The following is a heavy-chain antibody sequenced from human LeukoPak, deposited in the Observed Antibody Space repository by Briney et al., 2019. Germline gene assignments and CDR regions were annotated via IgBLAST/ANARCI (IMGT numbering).Heavy chain of an antibody. J-gene: IGHJ4*02. V-gene: IGHV4-39*01. D-gene: IGHD3-16*02. CDR3: ARHNYDYVWGSYRYRFDY. Sequence: SETLSLTCTVSGGSISSSSYYWGWIRQPPGKGLEWIGSIYYSGSTYYNPSLKSRVTISVDTSKNQFSLKLSSVTAADTAVYYCARHNYDYVWGSYRYRFDYWGQGTLVTVSS. CDR2: IYYSGST. CDR1: GGSISSSSYY.